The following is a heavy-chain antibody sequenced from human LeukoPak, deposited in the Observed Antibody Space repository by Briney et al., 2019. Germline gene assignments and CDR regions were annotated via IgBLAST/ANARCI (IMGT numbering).Heavy chain of an antibody. CDR1: GFTFSDYY. V-gene: IGHV3-11*06. CDR3: ARDRVVWGVTSGVQRPDAFDI. CDR2: VSSSSSYT. J-gene: IGHJ3*02. D-gene: IGHD3-10*01. Sequence: GGSLRLSCAASGFTFSDYYMSWIRQAPGKGLEWVSYVSSSSSYTNYADSVKGQFTISRDNAKNSLYLQMNSLRAEDTAVYYCARDRVVWGVTSGVQRPDAFDIWGQGTMVTVSS.